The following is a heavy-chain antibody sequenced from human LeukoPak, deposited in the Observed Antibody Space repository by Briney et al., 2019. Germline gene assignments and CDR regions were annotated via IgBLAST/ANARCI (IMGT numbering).Heavy chain of an antibody. J-gene: IGHJ5*02. CDR2: IYYSGST. Sequence: PSETLSLTCTVSGGSISSYYWSWIRRPPGKGLEWIGYIYYSGSTNYNPSLKSRVTISVDTSKNQFSLKLNSVTAADTAVYYCARHLPSAWFDPWGQGTLVTVSS. V-gene: IGHV4-59*01. CDR1: GGSISSYY. CDR3: ARHLPSAWFDP.